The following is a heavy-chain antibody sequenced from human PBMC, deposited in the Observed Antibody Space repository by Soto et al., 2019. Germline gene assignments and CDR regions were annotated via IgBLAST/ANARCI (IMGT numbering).Heavy chain of an antibody. CDR3: ARDQGIASSGPFDY. D-gene: IGHD6-13*01. CDR2: INHSGST. CDR1: GGSFSGYY. Sequence: SETLSLTCAVYGGSFSGYYWSWIRQPPGKGLEWIGEINHSGSTNYNPSLKSRVTISVDTSKNQFSLKLNSVTAADTAVYYCARDQGIASSGPFDYWGPGTLVTVS. J-gene: IGHJ4*02. V-gene: IGHV4-34*01.